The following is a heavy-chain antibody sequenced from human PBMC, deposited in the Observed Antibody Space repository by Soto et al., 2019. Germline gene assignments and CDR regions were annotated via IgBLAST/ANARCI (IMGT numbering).Heavy chain of an antibody. CDR2: IYYSGST. CDR3: AGDSSSRLDYFDY. J-gene: IGHJ4*02. D-gene: IGHD6-13*01. V-gene: IGHV4-31*03. CDR1: GGSISSGGYY. Sequence: PSETLSLTCTVSGGSISSGGYYWSWIRQHPGKGLEWIGYIYYSGSTYYNPSLKSRVTISVDTSKNQFSLKLSSVTAADTAVYYCAGDSSSRLDYFDYWGQGTLVTVSS.